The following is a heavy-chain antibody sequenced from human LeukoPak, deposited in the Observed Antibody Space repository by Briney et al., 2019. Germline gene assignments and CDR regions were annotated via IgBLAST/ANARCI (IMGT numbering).Heavy chain of an antibody. CDR1: GGTFSSYA. Sequence: ASVKVSCKASGGTFSSYAISWVRQAPGQGLEWMGWMNPISFNKGYAQDFQGRISLTMDTSLNTAYMELSSLRSDDTAVYYCARVYGGNRGYWGQGTLVTVSS. CDR3: ARVYGGNRGY. V-gene: IGHV1-8*03. D-gene: IGHD4-23*01. CDR2: MNPISFNK. J-gene: IGHJ4*02.